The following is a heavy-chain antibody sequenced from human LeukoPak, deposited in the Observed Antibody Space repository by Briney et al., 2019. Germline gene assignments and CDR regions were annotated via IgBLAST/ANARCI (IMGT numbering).Heavy chain of an antibody. V-gene: IGHV3-7*01. CDR3: AIWTSGNY. J-gene: IGHJ4*02. Sequence: GGSLRLSCAASGFTFNRSWMNWVRQAPGKGLEWVANMDPSGSQKRYVDSVKGRFIVSKDNPGASLYLDMYSLRAEDTAIYYCAIWTSGNYWGQGTLVTVSS. CDR2: MDPSGSQK. D-gene: IGHD1-1*01. CDR1: GFTFNRSW.